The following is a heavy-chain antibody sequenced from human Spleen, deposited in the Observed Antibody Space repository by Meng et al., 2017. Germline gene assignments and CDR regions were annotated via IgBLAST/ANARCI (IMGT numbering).Heavy chain of an antibody. J-gene: IGHJ4*02. D-gene: IGHD4-11*01. Sequence: GPGLFKPSETLALTRVVSGASFSDYYWSWIRQPPEKGLEWIGEINHSGSTNYNPSLESRAILSVDTSQNNLSLKLSSVTAADSAVFYCARCPTTMAHDFDYWGQGTLVTVSS. V-gene: IGHV4-34*01. CDR3: ARCPTTMAHDFDY. CDR1: GASFSDYY. CDR2: INHSGST.